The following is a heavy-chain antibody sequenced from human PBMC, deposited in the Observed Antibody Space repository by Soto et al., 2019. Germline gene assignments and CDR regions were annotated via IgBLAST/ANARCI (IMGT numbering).Heavy chain of an antibody. CDR3: ARDIMAP. CDR1: GYTISSYD. V-gene: IGHV1-8*01. D-gene: IGHD5-12*01. Sequence: QVQLVQSGAEVKKPWASVKVSCKASGYTISSYDINWVRQATGQGLAWMGWMSPDSGDTGYAPSFQGRVAMTRNISINTAYLELSSLTPEDTGVYYCARDIMAPWGQGTLVTVSS. CDR2: MSPDSGDT. J-gene: IGHJ5*02.